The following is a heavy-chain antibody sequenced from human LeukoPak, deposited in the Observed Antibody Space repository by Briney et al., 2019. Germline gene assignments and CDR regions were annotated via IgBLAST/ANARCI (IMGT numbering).Heavy chain of an antibody. CDR1: GFTFSSYG. CDR2: VSSNGGST. V-gene: IGHV3-64D*06. J-gene: IGHJ4*02. Sequence: KAGGSLRLSCSASGFTFSSYGMHWVRQAPGEGLEYVSVVSSNGGSTDYADSVKGRFTISRDNSKNTLYLQMSSLRVEDTAVYYCVKRLAGTYYFDYWGQGTLVTVSS. D-gene: IGHD3-10*01. CDR3: VKRLAGTYYFDY.